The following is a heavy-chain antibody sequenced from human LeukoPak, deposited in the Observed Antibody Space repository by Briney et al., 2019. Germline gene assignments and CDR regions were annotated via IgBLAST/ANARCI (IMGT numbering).Heavy chain of an antibody. D-gene: IGHD6-19*01. J-gene: IGHJ4*02. CDR3: ARDDIAVAGKPTGGYFDY. CDR1: GFTFSSYG. Sequence: GGSLRLSCAASGFTFSSYGMHWVRQAPGKGLEWVAVISYDGSNKYYADSVKGRFTISRDNSKNTLYLQMNSLRAEDTAVYYCARDDIAVAGKPTGGYFDYWGQGTLVTVSS. V-gene: IGHV3-30*03. CDR2: ISYDGSNK.